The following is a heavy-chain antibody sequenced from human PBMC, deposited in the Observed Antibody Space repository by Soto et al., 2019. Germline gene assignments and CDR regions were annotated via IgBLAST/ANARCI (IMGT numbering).Heavy chain of an antibody. J-gene: IGHJ5*02. Sequence: PSETLSLTCTVSGGSIISYYWSWSRQPPGKGLEWIGYIYYSGSTNYNPSLKSRVTVSVDTSKNQFSLKLSSVTAADTAVYYCARIVGATDGWFDPWGQGTLVTVSS. D-gene: IGHD1-26*01. CDR2: IYYSGST. CDR1: GGSIISYY. V-gene: IGHV4-59*01. CDR3: ARIVGATDGWFDP.